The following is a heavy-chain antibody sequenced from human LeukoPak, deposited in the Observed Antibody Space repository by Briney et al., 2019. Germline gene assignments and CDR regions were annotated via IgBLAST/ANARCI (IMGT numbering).Heavy chain of an antibody. CDR3: AKHRWVSHPYGMDV. J-gene: IGHJ6*02. D-gene: IGHD4-23*01. CDR2: IKQDGSAK. Sequence: VGSPRLSCAASEFSFSRSWMNWVRHAPGKGLEWVANIKQDGSAKYYVDSVEGRFTISRDNAKNSLYLQMNSLRAEDTAVYYCAKHRWVSHPYGMDVWGQGTPDTVSS. V-gene: IGHV3-7*05. CDR1: EFSFSRSW.